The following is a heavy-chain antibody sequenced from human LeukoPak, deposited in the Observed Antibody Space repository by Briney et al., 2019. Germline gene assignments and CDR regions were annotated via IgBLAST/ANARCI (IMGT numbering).Heavy chain of an antibody. CDR2: IFYTGST. Sequence: SETLSLTCTVSGGSISSYYWSWIRQPPGKGPQWIGYIFYTGSTNYNPSLKSRVTISLDTSKNQFSLGLTSVTTADTAVYYCARKGLTAGLDYWGQGTLVTVSS. V-gene: IGHV4-59*01. CDR3: ARKGLTAGLDY. J-gene: IGHJ4*02. D-gene: IGHD5-18*01. CDR1: GGSISSYY.